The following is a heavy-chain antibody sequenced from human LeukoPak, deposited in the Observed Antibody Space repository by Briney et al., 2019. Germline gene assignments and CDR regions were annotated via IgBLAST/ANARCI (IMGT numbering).Heavy chain of an antibody. CDR3: ARNWEGFDY. Sequence: GGSLRLSCAASGFSFSNHGMHWVRQAPGKGLEWVAVISYDGSNKYLIDSVKGRFTISRDNSKNTMYLQMNSLRAEDTAVYYCARNWEGFDYWGQGTLVTVSS. CDR1: GFSFSNHG. V-gene: IGHV3-30*03. J-gene: IGHJ4*02. D-gene: IGHD7-27*01. CDR2: ISYDGSNK.